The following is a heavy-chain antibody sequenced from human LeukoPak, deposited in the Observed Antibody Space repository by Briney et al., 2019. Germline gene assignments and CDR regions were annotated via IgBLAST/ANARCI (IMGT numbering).Heavy chain of an antibody. V-gene: IGHV4-39*01. CDR1: GGSISSSSYY. CDR3: ARRFRGDYVWGTAKGQFDY. D-gene: IGHD3-16*01. CDR2: IYYSGST. Sequence: PSETLSLTCTVSGGSISSSSYYWGWIRQPPGKGLEWIGSIYYSGSTYYNPSLKSRVTISVDTSKNQFSLKLSSVTAADTAVYYCARRFRGDYVWGTAKGQFDYWGQGTLVTVSS. J-gene: IGHJ4*02.